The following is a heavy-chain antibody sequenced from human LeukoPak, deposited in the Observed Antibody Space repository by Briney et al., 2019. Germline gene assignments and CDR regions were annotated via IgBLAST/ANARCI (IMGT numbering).Heavy chain of an antibody. Sequence: GGSLRLSCAASGFTFSSYAMNWVRQTPGKGLEWVSAITGSGGRTYYADSVKGRFTISRDNSKNTLYLQMNSLRAEDTAVYYCAKSSGWYFDYWGQGTLVTVSS. V-gene: IGHV3-23*01. CDR2: ITGSGGRT. CDR1: GFTFSSYA. CDR3: AKSSGWYFDY. J-gene: IGHJ4*02. D-gene: IGHD6-19*01.